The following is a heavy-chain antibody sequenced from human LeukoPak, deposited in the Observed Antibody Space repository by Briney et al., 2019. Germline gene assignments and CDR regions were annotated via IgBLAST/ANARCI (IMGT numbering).Heavy chain of an antibody. Sequence: GGPLRLSCAASGFTFSSYPMSWVRQAPGKGLEWVSSISAIGAGTYYTDSVKGRFTISRDNSKNTLYLQMNSLRAEDTAIYYCAKVDCSGGTCYSVDCWGQGTLVTVSS. V-gene: IGHV3-23*01. D-gene: IGHD2-15*01. CDR3: AKVDCSGGTCYSVDC. CDR1: GFTFSSYP. J-gene: IGHJ4*02. CDR2: ISAIGAGT.